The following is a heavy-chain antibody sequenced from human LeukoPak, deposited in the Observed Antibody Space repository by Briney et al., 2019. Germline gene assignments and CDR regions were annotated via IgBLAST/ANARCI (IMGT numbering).Heavy chain of an antibody. Sequence: PSETLSLTCTVSGGSININSYYWGWIRQPPEKGLEWIGNIYYTGNTYYNPSLKSRVTISVDMSKNQFSLTLISVTATDTAMSFCARQIWESSGYLIVYWGQGTPVSVSS. CDR3: ARQIWESSGYLIVY. J-gene: IGHJ4*02. D-gene: IGHD3-22*01. CDR1: GGSININSYY. V-gene: IGHV4-39*01. CDR2: IYYTGNT.